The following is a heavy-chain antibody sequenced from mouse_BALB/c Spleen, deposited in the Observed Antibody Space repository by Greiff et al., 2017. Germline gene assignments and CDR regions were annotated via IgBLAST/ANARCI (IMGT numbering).Heavy chain of an antibody. Sequence: VQLKESGPGLVAPSQSLSITCTVSGFSLTSYGVHWVRQPPGKGLEWLGVIWAGGSTNYNSALMSRLSISKDNSKSQVFLKMNSLQTDDTAMYYCARDRGGYSYYFDYWGQGTTLTVSS. D-gene: IGHD2-3*01. V-gene: IGHV2-9*02. CDR2: IWAGGST. CDR1: GFSLTSYG. J-gene: IGHJ2*01. CDR3: ARDRGGYSYYFDY.